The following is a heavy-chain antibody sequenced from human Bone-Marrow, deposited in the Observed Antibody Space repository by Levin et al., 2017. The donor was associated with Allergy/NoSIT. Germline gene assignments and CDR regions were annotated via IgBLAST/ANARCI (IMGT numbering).Heavy chain of an antibody. V-gene: IGHV3-33*01. CDR1: GFTFRSYA. Sequence: GGSLRLSCATSGFTFRSYAMNWVRQAPGKGLEWVALIWYDGTKKDYSESVKGRFTISRDNSKNTLELQMNSLRAEDTADYYCARDRGTKFWYLDYWGQGALVTVSS. CDR2: IWYDGTKK. J-gene: IGHJ4*02. D-gene: IGHD1-1*01. CDR3: ARDRGTKFWYLDY.